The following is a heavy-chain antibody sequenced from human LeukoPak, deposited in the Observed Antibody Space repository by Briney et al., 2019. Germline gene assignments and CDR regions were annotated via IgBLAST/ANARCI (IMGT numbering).Heavy chain of an antibody. D-gene: IGHD3-22*01. J-gene: IGHJ5*02. CDR3: ARGSFGGVAYYDSTNWFDP. CDR2: IYHSGST. V-gene: IGHV4-39*07. CDR1: GGSISSSSYY. Sequence: SETLSLTCTVSGGSISSSSYYWGWLRQPPGKGLEWIGSIYHSGSTYYNPSLKSRVTISVDTSKNQFSLKLSSVTAADTAVYYCARGSFGGVAYYDSTNWFDPWGQGTLVTVSS.